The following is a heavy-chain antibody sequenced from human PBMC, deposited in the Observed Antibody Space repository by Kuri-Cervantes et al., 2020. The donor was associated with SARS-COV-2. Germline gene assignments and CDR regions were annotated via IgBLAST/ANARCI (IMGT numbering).Heavy chain of an antibody. CDR3: AKDDILTGYTPLWY. CDR1: GFTFSSYA. CDR2: ISGSGGST. J-gene: IGHJ4*02. Sequence: GESLKISCAASGFTFSSYAMSWVRQAPGKGLEWVSAISGSGGSTYYADSVKGRFTISRDNSKNTLYLQMNSLRAEDTAVCYCAKDDILTGYTPLWYWGQGTLVTVSS. V-gene: IGHV3-23*01. D-gene: IGHD3-9*01.